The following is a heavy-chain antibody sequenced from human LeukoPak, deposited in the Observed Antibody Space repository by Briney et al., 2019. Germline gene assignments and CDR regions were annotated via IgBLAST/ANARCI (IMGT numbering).Heavy chain of an antibody. CDR2: INPNSGGT. J-gene: IGHJ4*02. CDR3: ARDPSNTSGWYIYFDY. Sequence: ASVKVSCKASGYTFTGYYMHWVRQAPGQGLEWMGWINPNSGGTNYAQKFQGRVTMTRDTSISTAYMELSRLRSDDTAVYYCARDPSNTSGWYIYFDYWGQGTLVTVSP. V-gene: IGHV1-2*02. D-gene: IGHD6-19*01. CDR1: GYTFTGYY.